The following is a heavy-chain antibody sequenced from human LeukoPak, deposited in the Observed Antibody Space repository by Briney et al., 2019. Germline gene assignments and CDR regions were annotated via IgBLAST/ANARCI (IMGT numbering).Heavy chain of an antibody. J-gene: IGHJ6*04. CDR1: GFTFDDYA. D-gene: IGHD3-10*01. CDR3: AKDIAPRGVITIYYYYYGMDV. CDR2: ISWVGGRT. V-gene: IGHV3-43D*04. Sequence: GGSLRLSCAASGFTFDDYAMHWVRQAKGKGLEWESLISWVGGRTYYADSVRGRFTISRDNSKSSLYLQMNSLRAEDTDLYYCAKDIAPRGVITIYYYYYGMDVWGKGTTVTVSS.